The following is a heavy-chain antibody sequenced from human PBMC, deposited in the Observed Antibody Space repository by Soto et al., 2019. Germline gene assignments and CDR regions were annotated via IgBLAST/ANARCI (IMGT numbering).Heavy chain of an antibody. CDR2: MNPNSGNT. CDR1: GYTFTSYD. V-gene: IGHV1-8*01. D-gene: IGHD5-12*01. Sequence: QVQLVQSGAEVKKPGASVKVSCKASGYTFTSYDINCVRQATGQGLEWMGWMNPNSGNTGYAQKFQGRVTMTRNTSKRTAYMELSSLRSEDTAVYYCTRGSRDGYNYDFGYWGQGTLVTVSS. J-gene: IGHJ4*02. CDR3: TRGSRDGYNYDFGY.